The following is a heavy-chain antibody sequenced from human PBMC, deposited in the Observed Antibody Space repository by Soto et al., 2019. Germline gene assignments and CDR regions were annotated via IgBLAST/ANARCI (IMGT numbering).Heavy chain of an antibody. J-gene: IGHJ4*02. D-gene: IGHD3-22*01. V-gene: IGHV3-48*03. CDR1: GVTFSNFE. CDR3: VRDSSHIVVTPFDL. CDR2: ISFRGTTT. Sequence: GGALRLSCAASGVTFSNFEMNWVRQVPGKGLEWLSYISFRGTTTYYAGSVRGRFTISRDNAKNSVFLQMDSLRVEDTAIYYCVRDSSHIVVTPFDLWGQGTLVTVSS.